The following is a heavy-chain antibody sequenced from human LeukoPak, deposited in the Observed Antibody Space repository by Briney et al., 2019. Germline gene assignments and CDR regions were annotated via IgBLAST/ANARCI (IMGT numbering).Heavy chain of an antibody. Sequence: SETLSLTCNVSGDSITSGGFYWAWIRQSPGKGLEWIGNVYYSGSTQYNPSLRGRVSISMDMTKNQSSLNLTSVSVTDTAIYYCARRDYAAWFDPWGQGTLVTVSS. CDR3: ARRDYAAWFDP. D-gene: IGHD4/OR15-4a*01. J-gene: IGHJ5*02. V-gene: IGHV4-39*01. CDR2: VYYSGST. CDR1: GDSITSGGFY.